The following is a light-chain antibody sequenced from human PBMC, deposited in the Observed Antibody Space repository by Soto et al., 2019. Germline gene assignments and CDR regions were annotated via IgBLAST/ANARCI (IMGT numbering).Light chain of an antibody. CDR1: SGSIANNY. Sequence: NFMLTLPHSVSESPGKTVTISCTRSSGSIANNYVQWYQQRPGSAPITLIYANNQRPSGVSGRFSGAIDTSSNSATLSISGLQTEDEGDYYCQSYDRNTPVIFGGGTKLTV. J-gene: IGLJ2*01. CDR2: ANN. CDR3: QSYDRNTPVI. V-gene: IGLV6-57*04.